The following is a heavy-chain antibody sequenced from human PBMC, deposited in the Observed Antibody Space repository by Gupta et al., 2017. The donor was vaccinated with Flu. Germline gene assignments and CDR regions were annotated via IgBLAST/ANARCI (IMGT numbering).Heavy chain of an antibody. J-gene: IGHJ4*02. V-gene: IGHV3-33*01. Sequence: QVQLVESGGGVVKPGRSLRLSCAASGFTFSSYGMHWVRQAPGKGLEWVAVIWYDGSNKYYADSVKGRFTISRDNSKNTLYLQMNSLRAEDTAVYYCARDGGYSGYLDYWGQGTLVTVSS. CDR1: GFTFSSYG. D-gene: IGHD5-12*01. CDR2: IWYDGSNK. CDR3: ARDGGYSGYLDY.